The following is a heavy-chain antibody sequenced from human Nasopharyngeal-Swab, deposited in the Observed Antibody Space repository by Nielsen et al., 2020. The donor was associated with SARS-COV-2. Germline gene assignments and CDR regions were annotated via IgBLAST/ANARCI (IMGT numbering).Heavy chain of an antibody. CDR1: GFTFSNAW. CDR3: GKAVAGTVDY. V-gene: IGHV3-15*01. D-gene: IGHD6-19*01. J-gene: IGHJ4*02. Sequence: GGSLRLSCAASGFTFSNAWMSWVRQAPGKGLEWVGRIKSGTDGGTTDYAAPVKGRFTISRDDSKNTLYLQMNSLKTEDTAVYYCGKAVAGTVDYWGQGTLVTVSS. CDR2: IKSGTDGGTT.